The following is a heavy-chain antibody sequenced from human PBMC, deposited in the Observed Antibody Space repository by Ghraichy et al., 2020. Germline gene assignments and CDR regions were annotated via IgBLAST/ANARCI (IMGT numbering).Heavy chain of an antibody. V-gene: IGHV3-33*01. CDR3: ATQRIAVAGLIFDP. CDR2: IWYDGSNK. D-gene: IGHD6-19*01. J-gene: IGHJ5*02. CDR1: GFTFSSYG. Sequence: GESLNISCAASGFTFSSYGMHWVRQAPGKGLEWVAVIWYDGSNKYYADSVKGRFTISRDNSKNTLYLQMNSLRAEDTAVYYCATQRIAVAGLIFDPWGQGTLVTVSS.